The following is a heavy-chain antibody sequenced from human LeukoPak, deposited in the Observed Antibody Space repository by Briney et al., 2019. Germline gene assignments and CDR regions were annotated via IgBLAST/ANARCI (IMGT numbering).Heavy chain of an antibody. D-gene: IGHD6-19*01. CDR2: IKQDGSEK. CDR3: ASKSGWDHY. Sequence: PGGSPRLSCAASGFTFSNYWMSWVRQAPGKGLEWVANIKQDGSEKYYVDSVKGRFTISRDNAKNSLYLQMNSLRVEDTAVYYCASKSGWDHYWGQGTLVTVSS. V-gene: IGHV3-7*01. J-gene: IGHJ4*02. CDR1: GFTFSNYW.